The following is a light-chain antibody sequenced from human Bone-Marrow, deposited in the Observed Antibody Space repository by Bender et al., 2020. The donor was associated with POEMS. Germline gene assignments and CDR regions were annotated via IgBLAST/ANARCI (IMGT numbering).Light chain of an antibody. V-gene: IGLV2-14*01. CDR2: DVG. CDR3: SSYAGRSTVI. CDR1: SDDIGVYNY. J-gene: IGLJ2*01. Sequence: QSALTQPASVSGSPGESITISCSGTSDDIGVYNYVSWYQQHPDKAPKLMIYDVGYRPSGVSNRFSGSKSGNTAFLTISGLQAEDEADYYCSSYAGRSTVIFGGGTKLTVL.